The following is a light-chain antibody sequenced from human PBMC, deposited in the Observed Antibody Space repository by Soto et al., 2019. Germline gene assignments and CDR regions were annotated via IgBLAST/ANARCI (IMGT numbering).Light chain of an antibody. CDR2: KVS. CDR1: QSLVHSDGIAY. J-gene: IGKJ1*01. V-gene: IGKV2-30*02. CDR3: MQPLENFRT. Sequence: DVVMTQSPLSLPVTLGQPASISCRSNQSLVHSDGIAYFSWFQQRPGRSPRRLIYKVSNRDSGVPARFSGSGSGTDFALKISRVEAEDVGVYYCMQPLENFRTFGEGTKVDIK.